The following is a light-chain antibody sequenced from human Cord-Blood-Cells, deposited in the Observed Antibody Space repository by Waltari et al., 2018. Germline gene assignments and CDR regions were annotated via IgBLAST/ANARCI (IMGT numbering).Light chain of an antibody. CDR1: SSDVGSYNL. V-gene: IGLV2-23*01. J-gene: IGLJ3*02. Sequence: QSALTQPASVSGSPGKSITIYCTGTSSDVGSYNLVSWYQQHPGKAPKSMIYEGSKRPSGVSTRISGSKSGHTASLTISGLQAEDEADYYCGSYAVSSTWGFGGGTKLTVL. CDR2: EGS. CDR3: GSYAVSSTWG.